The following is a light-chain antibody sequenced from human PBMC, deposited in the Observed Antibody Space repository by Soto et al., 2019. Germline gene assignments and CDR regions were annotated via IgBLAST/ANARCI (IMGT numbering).Light chain of an antibody. Sequence: EIVLTQSPGTLSLSPGERATLSWRTSQSVSSSYLAWYQQKPGQAPRPLIYAASSRATGIPDRFSGSGSGTDVSLTISRLETEDFAVYYCQQYGSSPITFGQGTRLEI. CDR3: QQYGSSPIT. CDR1: QSVSSSY. J-gene: IGKJ5*01. V-gene: IGKV3-20*01. CDR2: AAS.